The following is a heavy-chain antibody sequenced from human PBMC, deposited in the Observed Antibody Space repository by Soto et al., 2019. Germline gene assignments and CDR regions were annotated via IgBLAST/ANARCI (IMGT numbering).Heavy chain of an antibody. Sequence: QVQLVQSGAEVKKPGASVKVSCKASGYTFTGYYMHWVRQAPGQGLEWMGWINPNSGGTNYAQKFQGRVTMTRDTSISTAYMELSRLRSDDTAVYYWARSYCSGGSCYYYYYGMDVWGQGTTVTVSS. V-gene: IGHV1-2*02. CDR2: INPNSGGT. CDR3: ARSYCSGGSCYYYYYGMDV. J-gene: IGHJ6*02. D-gene: IGHD2-15*01. CDR1: GYTFTGYY.